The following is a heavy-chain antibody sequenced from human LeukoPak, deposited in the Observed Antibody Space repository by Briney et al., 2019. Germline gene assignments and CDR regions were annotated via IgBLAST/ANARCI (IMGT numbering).Heavy chain of an antibody. CDR3: ARATQTGYSSSPNWFDP. J-gene: IGHJ5*02. Sequence: ASVKVSCKASGYTFTSYGISWVRQATGQGLEWMGWISAYNGNTNYAQKLQGRVTMTTDTSTSTAYMELRSLRSDDTAVYYCARATQTGYSSSPNWFDPWGQGTLVTVSS. CDR2: ISAYNGNT. D-gene: IGHD6-13*01. CDR1: GYTFTSYG. V-gene: IGHV1-18*01.